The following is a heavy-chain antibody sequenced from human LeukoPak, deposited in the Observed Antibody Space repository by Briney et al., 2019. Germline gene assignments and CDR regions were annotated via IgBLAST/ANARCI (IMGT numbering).Heavy chain of an antibody. J-gene: IGHJ6*04. CDR2: ISSYNGNT. CDR3: ARGLGTLDV. Sequence: ASVKVSCKASGYTFSNFVITWVRQAPEQGLECMGWISSYNGNTKYAQKLQDRVTMTTDTSTSTAYMELRSLRPDDTATYYCARGLGTLDVWGEGTMVTVSS. D-gene: IGHD1-1*01. V-gene: IGHV1-18*01. CDR1: GYTFSNFV.